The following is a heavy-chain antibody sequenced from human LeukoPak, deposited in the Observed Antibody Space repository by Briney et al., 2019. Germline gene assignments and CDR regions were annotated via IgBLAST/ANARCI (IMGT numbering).Heavy chain of an antibody. CDR3: TRGYCGYTSCSPPPDS. CDR2: INQDGSEK. V-gene: IGHV3-7*01. J-gene: IGHJ4*02. D-gene: IGHD2-21*01. CDR1: GFTFSRYW. Sequence: GGSLRLSCAASGFTFSRYWMTWVRQAQGKGLEWVANINQDGSEKYYVDSVKGRFTISRDNGKTSLYLQMNSLRAEDTAVYYCTRGYCGYTSCSPPPDSWGQGTLVTVSS.